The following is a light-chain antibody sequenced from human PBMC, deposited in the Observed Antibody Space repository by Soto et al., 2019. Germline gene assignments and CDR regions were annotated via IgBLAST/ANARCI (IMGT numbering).Light chain of an antibody. Sequence: VLTHSPSPLSLSPGERATLSWRASQSVSTFLAWYQHKPGQAPRLLIYDASNRATGIPDRFRGSGSGTDFTLTISSLEPEDFALYYCQQGTDWPPGTFGQGTKVDIK. V-gene: IGKV3-11*01. J-gene: IGKJ1*01. CDR3: QQGTDWPPGT. CDR1: QSVSTF. CDR2: DAS.